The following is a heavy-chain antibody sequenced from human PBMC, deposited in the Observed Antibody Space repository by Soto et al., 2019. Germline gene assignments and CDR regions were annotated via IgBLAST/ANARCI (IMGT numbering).Heavy chain of an antibody. CDR2: IYPGDSDT. J-gene: IGHJ6*02. Sequence: HGESLKISCKGSGYSFTSYWIGWVLQMPWKGLEWMGIIYPGDSDTRYSPSFQGQVTISADKSISTAYLQWSSLKASDTAMYYCARRIGIARPIDYYYGMDVCGQGTTVTVSS. D-gene: IGHD2-21*01. CDR1: GYSFTSYW. V-gene: IGHV5-51*01. CDR3: ARRIGIARPIDYYYGMDV.